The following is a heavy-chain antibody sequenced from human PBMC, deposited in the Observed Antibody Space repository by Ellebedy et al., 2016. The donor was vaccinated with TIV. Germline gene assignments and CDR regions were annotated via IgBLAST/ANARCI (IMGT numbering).Heavy chain of an antibody. CDR3: TVGLFDP. D-gene: IGHD3-10*01. V-gene: IGHV1-8*01. J-gene: IGHJ5*02. CDR1: GYTFTSYD. Sequence: AASVKVSCKPSGYTFTSYDINWVRQAPGQGLEYLGWMQPGSGNTGYAQKFEGRVTMTRDTYAGTAYMDLNSLRSEDTAVYYCTVGLFDPWGQGTLVTVSS. CDR2: MQPGSGNT.